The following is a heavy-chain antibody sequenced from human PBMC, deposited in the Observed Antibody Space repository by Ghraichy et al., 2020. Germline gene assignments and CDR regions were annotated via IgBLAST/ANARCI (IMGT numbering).Heavy chain of an antibody. Sequence: LSLTCAASGFTFSSFEINWVRQAPGKGRSWVSYISSSGRTTYFADRVKGRFTISRDNAKNSLDLQMNSLRAEDTAVYYCARDKGYGGHDVFDIWGQGALVTVSS. CDR2: ISSSGRTT. D-gene: IGHD4-23*01. V-gene: IGHV3-48*03. CDR3: ARDKGYGGHDVFDI. CDR1: GFTFSSFE. J-gene: IGHJ3*02.